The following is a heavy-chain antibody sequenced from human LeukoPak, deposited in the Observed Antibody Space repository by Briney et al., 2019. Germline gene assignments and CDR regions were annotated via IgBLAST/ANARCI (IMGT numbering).Heavy chain of an antibody. V-gene: IGHV3-21*01. CDR3: ARDARPRITIFGVVIIRTPFDY. Sequence: GGSLRLSCAASGFTFSNAWMSWVRQAPGKGLEWVSSISSSSSYIYYADSVKGRFTISRDNAKNSLYLQMNSLRAEDTAVYYCARDARPRITIFGVVIIRTPFDYWGQGTLVTVSS. J-gene: IGHJ4*02. CDR1: GFTFSNAW. CDR2: ISSSSSYI. D-gene: IGHD3-3*01.